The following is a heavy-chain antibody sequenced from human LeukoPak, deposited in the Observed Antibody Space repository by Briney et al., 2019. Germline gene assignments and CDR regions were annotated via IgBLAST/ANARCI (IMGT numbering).Heavy chain of an antibody. CDR1: GFTFSSYS. Sequence: GGSLRLSCAASGFTFSSYSMNWVRQAPGKGLEWVPSISSSSSYIYYADSVKGRFTISRDNAKNSLYLQMNSLRAEDTAVYYCASWITMVRGVIRGMDVWGQGTTVTVSS. V-gene: IGHV3-21*01. J-gene: IGHJ6*02. CDR2: ISSSSSYI. CDR3: ASWITMVRGVIRGMDV. D-gene: IGHD3-10*01.